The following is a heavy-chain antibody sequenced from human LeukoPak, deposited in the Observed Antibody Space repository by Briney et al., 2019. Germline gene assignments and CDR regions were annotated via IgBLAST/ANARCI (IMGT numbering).Heavy chain of an antibody. V-gene: IGHV3-21*01. Sequence: GGSLRLSCAASGFTFSSYSMNWVRQAPGKGLEWVSSISSSSSYIYYTDSVKGRFTISRDNAKNSLYLQMNSLRAEDTAVYYCARDAPTLGSHFNYWGQGTLVTVSS. CDR1: GFTFSSYS. D-gene: IGHD7-27*01. CDR2: ISSSSSYI. CDR3: ARDAPTLGSHFNY. J-gene: IGHJ4*02.